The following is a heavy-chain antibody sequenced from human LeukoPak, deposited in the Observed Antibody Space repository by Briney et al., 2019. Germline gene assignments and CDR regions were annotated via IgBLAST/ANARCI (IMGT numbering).Heavy chain of an antibody. D-gene: IGHD1-26*01. CDR3: ARVVGSATRSGVDY. V-gene: IGHV3-21*01. Sequence: PGGSLRLSCAASEFIFSTYEMNWVRQAPGKGLEWVASISSTSVFIYYAASVKGRFTISRDNAKNSLYLQMSYLRADDTAVYYCARVVGSATRSGVDYWGQGTLVTVSS. CDR2: ISSTSVFI. CDR1: EFIFSTYE. J-gene: IGHJ4*02.